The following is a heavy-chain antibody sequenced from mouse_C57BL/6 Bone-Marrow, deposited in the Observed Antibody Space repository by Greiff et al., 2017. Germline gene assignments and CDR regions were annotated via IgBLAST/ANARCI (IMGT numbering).Heavy chain of an antibody. V-gene: IGHV5-6*01. CDR1: GFTFSSYG. Sequence: EVKLVESGGDLVKPGGSLKLSCAASGFTFSSYGMSWVRQTPDKRLEWVATISSGGSYTYYPDSVKGRFTISRDNAENTLYLQMSSLKSEDTAVYYCARSDYGSSYGYYAMDYWGQGNSVTVSS. CDR3: ARSDYGSSYGYYAMDY. J-gene: IGHJ4*01. D-gene: IGHD1-1*01. CDR2: ISSGGSYT.